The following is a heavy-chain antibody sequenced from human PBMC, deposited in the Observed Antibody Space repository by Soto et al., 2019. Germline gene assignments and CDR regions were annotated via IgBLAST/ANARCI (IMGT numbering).Heavy chain of an antibody. J-gene: IGHJ6*02. CDR1: GYTFGDYS. CDR2: ISSNAYGETK. V-gene: IGHV3-49*03. D-gene: IGHD1-26*01. CDR3: TTERGSYERIDYYGMDV. Sequence: PLRLSCKGSGYTFGDYSVTCSRQALGKGPAWVGVISSNAYGETKDYAASVEGRFTISRDDSKNTLYLQMNSLKTEDTAGYYCTTERGSYERIDYYGMDVWRQGTTVTVSS.